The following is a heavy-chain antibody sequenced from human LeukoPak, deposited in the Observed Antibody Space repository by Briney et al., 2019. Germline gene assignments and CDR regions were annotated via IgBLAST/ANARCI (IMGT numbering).Heavy chain of an antibody. CDR1: GYSISSGYY. CDR2: IYHSGRT. V-gene: IGHV4-38-2*02. CDR3: AREVRRGFDP. D-gene: IGHD3-10*01. J-gene: IGHJ5*02. Sequence: PSETLSLTCTVSGYSISSGYYWGWIRQPPGKGLEGIGSIYHSGRTYYNPSLKSRVTTSVDTSKNQFSLKLSSVTAADTAVYYCAREVRRGFDPWGQGTLVTVSS.